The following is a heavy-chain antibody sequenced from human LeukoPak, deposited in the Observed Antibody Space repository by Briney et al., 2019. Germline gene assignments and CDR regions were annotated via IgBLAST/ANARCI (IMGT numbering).Heavy chain of an antibody. D-gene: IGHD4-17*01. CDR3: ARDRTLVDGDYGVWFDA. J-gene: IGHJ5*02. CDR1: GFTLSTYT. CDR2: ISSTSTTK. V-gene: IGHV3-48*04. Sequence: GGSLRLSCTASGFTLSTYTMNWVRQAPGKGLEWVSYISSTSTTKYYADSVKGRFTISRDNSKNSLDLQMNRLTAEDTAVYYCARDRTLVDGDYGVWFDAWGQGSLVTVSS.